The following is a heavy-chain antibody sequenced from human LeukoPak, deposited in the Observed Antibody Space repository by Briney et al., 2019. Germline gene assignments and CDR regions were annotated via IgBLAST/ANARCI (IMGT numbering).Heavy chain of an antibody. CDR3: ARPLYSSGTTEDDY. D-gene: IGHD6-19*01. CDR2: INPNSGGT. CDR1: GYIFTDYY. J-gene: IGHJ4*02. Sequence: GASGKVSCKASGYIFTDYYMHWVRQAPGQGLEWMGWINPNSGGTNYAQKFQGRVTMTRDTSISTAYMELSRLRSDDTAVYYCARPLYSSGTTEDDYWGQGTLVTVSS. V-gene: IGHV1-2*02.